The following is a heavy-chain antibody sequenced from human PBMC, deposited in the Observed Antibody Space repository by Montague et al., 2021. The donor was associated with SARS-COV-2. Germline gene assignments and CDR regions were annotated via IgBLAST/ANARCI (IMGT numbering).Heavy chain of an antibody. J-gene: IGHJ6*02. Sequence: SLRLSCAASGFTFDDYAMHWVRQAPGKGLEWVSVISWNSVTTGYADAVKGRFTIYRDNAKNSLYLKMNSLRAEGTGIYYCAKDLYRLAYYHGMDVWGQGTTVTVSS. CDR3: AKDLYRLAYYHGMDV. CDR2: ISWNSVTT. D-gene: IGHD3-16*02. V-gene: IGHV3-9*01. CDR1: GFTFDDYA.